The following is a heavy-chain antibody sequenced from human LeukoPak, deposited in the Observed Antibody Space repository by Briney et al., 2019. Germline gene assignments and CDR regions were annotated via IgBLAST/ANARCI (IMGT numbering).Heavy chain of an antibody. V-gene: IGHV3-11*04. CDR3: ARALYDYVWGSFTRRLDY. J-gene: IGHJ4*02. CDR1: GFTVSSNY. Sequence: GGSLRLSCAASGFTVSSNYMSWVRQAPGKGLEWVSYISSSGSTIYYADSVKGRFTISRDNAKNSLYLQMNSLRAEDTAVYYCARALYDYVWGSFTRRLDYWGQGTLVTVSS. CDR2: ISSSGSTI. D-gene: IGHD3-16*01.